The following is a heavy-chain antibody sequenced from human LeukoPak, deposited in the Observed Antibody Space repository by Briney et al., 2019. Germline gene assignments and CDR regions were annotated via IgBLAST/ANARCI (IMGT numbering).Heavy chain of an antibody. Sequence: SETLSLTCTVSGGSISNYYWSWIRQSPGKGLEWIGYIYYTGSTNYNPSLKSRVTISVDTSTNQFSLKLSCVTAADTAVYYCARGYYYDSSGYYYPPSGWGQGTLVTVSS. CDR2: IYYTGST. D-gene: IGHD3-22*01. J-gene: IGHJ4*02. CDR1: GGSISNYY. V-gene: IGHV4-59*12. CDR3: ARGYYYDSSGYYYPPSG.